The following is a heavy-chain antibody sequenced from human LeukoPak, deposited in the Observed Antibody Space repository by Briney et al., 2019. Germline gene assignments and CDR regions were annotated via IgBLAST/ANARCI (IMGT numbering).Heavy chain of an antibody. CDR2: IYYSGSA. CDR3: ARVAEQWLVPNWYFDL. Sequence: SETLSLTCTVSVGSISSYYWCWIRQPPGKGLEWIGYIYYSGSANYNPSLKSRVTISVDTSKNQFSLKLSSVTAADTAVYYCARVAEQWLVPNWYFDLWGRGTLVTVSS. J-gene: IGHJ2*01. D-gene: IGHD6-19*01. V-gene: IGHV4-59*01. CDR1: VGSISSYY.